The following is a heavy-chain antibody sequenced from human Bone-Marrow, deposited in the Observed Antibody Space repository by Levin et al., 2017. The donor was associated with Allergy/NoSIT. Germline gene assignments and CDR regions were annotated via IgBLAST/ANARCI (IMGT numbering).Heavy chain of an antibody. CDR1: GGTFSSYA. Sequence: ASVKVSCKASGGTFSSYAISWVRQAPGQGLEWMGGIIPIFGTANYAQKFQGRVTITADKSTSTAYMELSSLRSEDTAVYYCAREIDNIVVVVAATGGGGAFDIWGQGTMVTVSS. D-gene: IGHD2-15*01. V-gene: IGHV1-69*06. CDR2: IIPIFGTA. CDR3: AREIDNIVVVVAATGGGGAFDI. J-gene: IGHJ3*02.